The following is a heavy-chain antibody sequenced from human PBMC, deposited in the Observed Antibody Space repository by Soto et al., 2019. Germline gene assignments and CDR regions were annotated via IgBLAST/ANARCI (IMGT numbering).Heavy chain of an antibody. CDR1: GYTFTSYG. J-gene: IGHJ4*02. D-gene: IGHD3-10*01. CDR3: ARDRGYDGSGSYRRYFDY. V-gene: IGHV1-18*04. CDR2: ISAYNGNT. Sequence: ASVKVSCKASGYTFTSYGISWVQQAPGQGLEWMGWISAYNGNTNYAQRLQGRVTMTTDTSTSTAYMELRSLRSDDTAVYYCARDRGYDGSGSYRRYFDYWGQGTLVTVSS.